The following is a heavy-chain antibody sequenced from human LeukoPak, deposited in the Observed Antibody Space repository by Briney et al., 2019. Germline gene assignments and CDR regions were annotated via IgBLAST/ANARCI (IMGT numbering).Heavy chain of an antibody. V-gene: IGHV3-30*03. CDR3: ATARDFGELFFDY. J-gene: IGHJ4*02. CDR2: ISYDGSNK. D-gene: IGHD3-10*01. Sequence: GGSLRLSCAASGFIFSTYGTHWVRQAPGKGLEWVAVISYDGSNKYYADSVKGRFTISRDNSKNTLYLQMNSLRAEDTAVYYCATARDFGELFFDYWGQGTLVTVSS. CDR1: GFIFSTYG.